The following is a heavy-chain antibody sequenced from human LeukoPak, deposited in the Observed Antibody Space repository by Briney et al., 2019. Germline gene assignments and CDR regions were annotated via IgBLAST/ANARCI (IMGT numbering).Heavy chain of an antibody. CDR2: IYPGDSDT. D-gene: IGHD3-22*01. V-gene: IGHV5-51*01. J-gene: IGHJ4*02. CDR1: GYSFTSYW. CDR3: ARLTPNRGYDY. Sequence: GESLKISCKGSGYSFTSYWIGWVRPMPGKGLEWMGIIYPGDSDTRYSPFFQGQVTIPADKSISTAYLQWSSLKASDTAMYYCARLTPNRGYDYWGQGTLVTVSS.